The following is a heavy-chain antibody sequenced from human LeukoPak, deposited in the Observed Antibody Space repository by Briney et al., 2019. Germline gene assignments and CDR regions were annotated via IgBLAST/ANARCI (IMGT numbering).Heavy chain of an antibody. V-gene: IGHV4-34*01. CDR2: INHSGST. CDR3: ARTRTATSVFDYYYGMDV. Sequence: SETLSLTCAVYGGSFSGYYWSWIRQPPGKGLEWIGEINHSGSTNYNPSLKSRVTISVDTSKNQFSLKLSSVTAADTAVYYCARTRTATSVFDYYYGMDVWGQGTTVTVSS. D-gene: IGHD5-18*01. J-gene: IGHJ6*02. CDR1: GGSFSGYY.